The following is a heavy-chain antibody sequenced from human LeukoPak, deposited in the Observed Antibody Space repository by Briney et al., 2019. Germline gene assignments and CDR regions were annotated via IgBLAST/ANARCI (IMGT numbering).Heavy chain of an antibody. CDR2: IYYSGST. D-gene: IGHD2/OR15-2a*01. Sequence: PSETLSLTCTVSGGSVSSGSYYWSLIRQPPGKGLEWIGYIYYSGSTNYNPSLKSRVTISVDTSKNQFSLKLTSVTAADTAVYYCALRRLTSSQIIEDNWFDPWGQGTLVTVSS. V-gene: IGHV4-61*01. CDR3: ALRRLTSSQIIEDNWFDP. CDR1: GGSVSSGSYY. J-gene: IGHJ5*02.